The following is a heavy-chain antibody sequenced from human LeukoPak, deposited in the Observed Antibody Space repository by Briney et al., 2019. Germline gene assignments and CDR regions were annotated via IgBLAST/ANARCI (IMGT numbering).Heavy chain of an antibody. CDR1: GYTFTGYY. CDR3: ARVSSSGWFYYYYYGMDV. V-gene: IGHV1-2*02. Sequence: EASVKVSCKASGYTFTGYYMHWVRQAPGQGLEWMGWINPNSGGTNYAQKFQGRVTMTRDTSISTAYMELSRLRSDDTAVYYCARVSSSGWFYYYYYGMDVWGQGTTVTVSS. D-gene: IGHD6-19*01. CDR2: INPNSGGT. J-gene: IGHJ6*02.